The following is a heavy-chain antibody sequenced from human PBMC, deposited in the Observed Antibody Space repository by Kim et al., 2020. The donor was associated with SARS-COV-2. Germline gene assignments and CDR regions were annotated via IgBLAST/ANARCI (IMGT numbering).Heavy chain of an antibody. J-gene: IGHJ5*02. CDR3: ARDSITIGYSYAINWFDP. D-gene: IGHD5-18*01. V-gene: IGHV3-30*07. Sequence: KDRFTISRDNSKHTLYLQMNRLRAEDTAVYYCARDSITIGYSYAINWFDPWGQGTLVTVSS.